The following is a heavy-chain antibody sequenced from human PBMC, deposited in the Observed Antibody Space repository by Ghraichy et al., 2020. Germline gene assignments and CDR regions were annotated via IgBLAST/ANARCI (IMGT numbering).Heavy chain of an antibody. V-gene: IGHV3-11*06. CDR3: ASGLTYYDILIGYSTQALFDY. D-gene: IGHD3-9*01. Sequence: GESLNISCAASGFTFSDYYMSWIRQAPGKGLEWVSYISSSSSYTNYADSVKGRFTISRDNAKNSLYLQMNSLRAEDTAVYYCASGLTYYDILIGYSTQALFDYWGQGTLVTVSS. J-gene: IGHJ4*02. CDR1: GFTFSDYY. CDR2: ISSSSSYT.